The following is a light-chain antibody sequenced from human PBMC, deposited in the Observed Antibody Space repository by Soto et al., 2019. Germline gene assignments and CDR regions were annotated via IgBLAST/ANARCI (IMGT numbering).Light chain of an antibody. V-gene: IGLV2-14*01. CDR2: EVS. CDR1: SSDGGGYNY. J-gene: IGLJ1*01. Sequence: QSALTQPASVSGSPGQSITISCTVTSSDGGGYNYVSWYQQHPGKAPKLMIYEVSNRPSGVSNRFSGSKSGNTASLTISGLQAEDEEDYYCSSYTSSSIDDVFGAGTKLTVL. CDR3: SSYTSSSIDDV.